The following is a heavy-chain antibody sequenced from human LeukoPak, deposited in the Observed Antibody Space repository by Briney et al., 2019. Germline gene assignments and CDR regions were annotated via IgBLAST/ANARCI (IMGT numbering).Heavy chain of an antibody. J-gene: IGHJ4*02. Sequence: SETLSLTYTVSGAPINAYVWSWIRRPPGKGLEWIGDISYNGGTNYNPSLKSRVTISIDTSKNQFSLRLTSVSAADTAIYYCARVFMDNNNSYDYWGQGTLVTVSS. CDR3: ARVFMDNNNSYDY. V-gene: IGHV4-59*01. CDR2: ISYNGGT. CDR1: GAPINAYV. D-gene: IGHD1-20*01.